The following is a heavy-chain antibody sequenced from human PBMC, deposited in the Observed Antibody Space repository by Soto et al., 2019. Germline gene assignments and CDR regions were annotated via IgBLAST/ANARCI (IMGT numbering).Heavy chain of an antibody. CDR1: GGSISSYY. CDR3: ARGGYCSSTSCYVYYYYMDV. D-gene: IGHD2-2*01. V-gene: IGHV4-59*01. Sequence: SETLSLTCTVSGGSISSYYWSWIRQPPGKGLDWIGYIYYSGSTNYNPSLKSRVTISVDTSKNQFSLKLSSVTAADTAVYYCARGGYCSSTSCYVYYYYMDVWGKGTTVTVSS. CDR2: IYYSGST. J-gene: IGHJ6*03.